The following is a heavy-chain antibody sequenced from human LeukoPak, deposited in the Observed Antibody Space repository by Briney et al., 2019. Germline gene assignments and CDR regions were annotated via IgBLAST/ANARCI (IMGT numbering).Heavy chain of an antibody. V-gene: IGHV1-69*05. J-gene: IGHJ3*02. CDR3: ASDSAGAFDI. CDR2: IIPIFCTA. CDR1: GGTFSSYA. Sequence: GASVKVSCKASGGTFSSYAISWVRQAPGQGLEWMGGIIPIFCTANYAQQFQGRVTITTDESTSTAYMEVSSLRSEDASVFYCASDSAGAFDIWGQGKMVTVSS.